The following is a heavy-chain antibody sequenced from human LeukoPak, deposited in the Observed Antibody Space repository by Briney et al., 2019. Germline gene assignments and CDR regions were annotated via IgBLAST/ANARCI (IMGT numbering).Heavy chain of an antibody. CDR1: GFSFSSYE. V-gene: IGHV3-48*03. D-gene: IGHD3-10*02. J-gene: IGHJ6*04. CDR2: ISSSGSTI. CDR3: AELGTTMIGGV. Sequence: GGSLRLSCTASGFSFSSYEMNWVRQAPGKGLEWVSYISSSGSTIYYADSVKGRFTISRDNAKNSLYLQMNSLRAEDTAVYYCAELGTTMIGGVWGKGTTVTISS.